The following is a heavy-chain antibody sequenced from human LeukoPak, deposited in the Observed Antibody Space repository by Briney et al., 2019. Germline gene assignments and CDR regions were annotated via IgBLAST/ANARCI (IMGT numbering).Heavy chain of an antibody. CDR3: ASYSSGWYLDY. J-gene: IGHJ4*02. CDR2: IYYSGST. V-gene: IGHV4-39*01. D-gene: IGHD6-19*01. Sequence: SETLSLTCTVSGGSISSSSYYWGWIRQPPGKGLEWIGGIYYSGSTYYNPSLKSRVTISVDTSKNQFSLKLSSVTAADTAVYYCASYSSGWYLDYWGQGTLVTVSS. CDR1: GGSISSSSYY.